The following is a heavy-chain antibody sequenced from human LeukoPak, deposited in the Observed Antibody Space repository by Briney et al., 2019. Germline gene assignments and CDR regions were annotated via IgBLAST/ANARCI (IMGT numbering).Heavy chain of an antibody. J-gene: IGHJ4*02. D-gene: IGHD1-26*01. V-gene: IGHV4-59*08. Sequence: SETLSLTCTVSGGSISSYYWSWIRQPPGKGLEWIGYIYYSGSTNYNPSLKSRVTISVDASKNQFSLKLSSVTAADTAAYYCARGRELLVDYWGQGTLVTVSS. CDR2: IYYSGST. CDR1: GGSISSYY. CDR3: ARGRELLVDY.